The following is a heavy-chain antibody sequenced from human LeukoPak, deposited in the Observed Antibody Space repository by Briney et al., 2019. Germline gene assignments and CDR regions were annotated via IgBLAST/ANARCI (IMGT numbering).Heavy chain of an antibody. CDR2: INPNSGGT. V-gene: IGHV1-2*06. D-gene: IGHD2-15*01. CDR3: ARGYCSGGSCYSVENWFDP. Sequence: ASVKVSCKAAGYTFTGYYMFWVRQARGQGLEWMGRINPNSGGTNYAQKFQGRVTMTRDTSISTAYMELSRLRSDDTAVYYCARGYCSGGSCYSVENWFDPWGQGTLVTVSS. J-gene: IGHJ5*02. CDR1: GYTFTGYY.